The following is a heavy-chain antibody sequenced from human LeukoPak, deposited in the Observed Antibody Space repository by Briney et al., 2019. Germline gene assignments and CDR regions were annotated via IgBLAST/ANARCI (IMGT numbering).Heavy chain of an antibody. Sequence: GASVKVSCKASGYTFTGYYMHWVRQAPGQGLEWMGRINPNSGGTNYAQKFQGRVTMTRDTSISTAYMELSRLRSDDTAVYYCAREADYYDSSGYYPAFDYGGQGTLVTVSS. CDR2: INPNSGGT. V-gene: IGHV1-2*06. J-gene: IGHJ4*02. D-gene: IGHD3-22*01. CDR3: AREADYYDSSGYYPAFDY. CDR1: GYTFTGYY.